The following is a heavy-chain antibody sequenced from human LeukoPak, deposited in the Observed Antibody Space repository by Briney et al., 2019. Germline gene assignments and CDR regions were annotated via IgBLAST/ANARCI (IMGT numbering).Heavy chain of an antibody. CDR3: ATSTQSGSLSSFDY. J-gene: IGHJ4*02. D-gene: IGHD1-26*01. Sequence: GATVKISCKVSGYTFTDYYMHWVQQAPGEGLEWMGLVDPEDGETIYAEKFQGRVTITADTSTDTAYMELSSLRSEDTAVYYCATSTQSGSLSSFDYWGQGTLVTVSS. V-gene: IGHV1-69-2*01. CDR1: GYTFTDYY. CDR2: VDPEDGET.